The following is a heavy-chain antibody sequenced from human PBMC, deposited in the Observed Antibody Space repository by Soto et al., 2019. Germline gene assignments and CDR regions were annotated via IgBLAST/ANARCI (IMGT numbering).Heavy chain of an antibody. J-gene: IGHJ4*02. CDR1: GYSFPSYG. CDR3: ARSITPPTQLHY. V-gene: IGHV1-18*01. CDR2: INTYKGNT. D-gene: IGHD1-20*01. Sequence: ASVKVSCEASGYSFPSYGISCVRQAPGQGLEWVGWINTYKGNTNYAQNLQGRVTMTTDTSTSTAYMELSSLRSEDTAVYFCARSITPPTQLHYWRQGTLVTVSS.